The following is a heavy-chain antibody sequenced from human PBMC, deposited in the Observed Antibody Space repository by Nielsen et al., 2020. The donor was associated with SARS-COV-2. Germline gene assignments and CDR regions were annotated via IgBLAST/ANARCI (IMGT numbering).Heavy chain of an antibody. D-gene: IGHD3-10*01. CDR1: GFTFWTYA. CDR2: ISDSGGST. CDR3: VKVYGSGTYYNYFDY. J-gene: IGHJ4*02. V-gene: IGHV3-23*01. Sequence: GSLKISCAASGFTFWTYAMSWARQAPGKGLEWVSLISDSGGSTYSADSVKGRFTISRDNSRNTLYLQMNSLSAEDTAIYYCVKVYGSGTYYNYFDYWGQGTLVTVSS.